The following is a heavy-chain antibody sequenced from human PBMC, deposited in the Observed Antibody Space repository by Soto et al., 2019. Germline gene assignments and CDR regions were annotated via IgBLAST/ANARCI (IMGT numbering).Heavy chain of an antibody. CDR3: ARSPIWGLRYDAFDI. Sequence: GGSLRLSCAASGFTFSSYGMHWVRQAPGKGLEWVAVIWYDGSNKYYADSVKGRFTISRDNSKNTLYLQMNSLRAEDTAVYYCARSPIWGLRYDAFDIWGQGTMVTVSS. V-gene: IGHV3-33*01. CDR1: GFTFSSYG. D-gene: IGHD4-17*01. CDR2: IWYDGSNK. J-gene: IGHJ3*02.